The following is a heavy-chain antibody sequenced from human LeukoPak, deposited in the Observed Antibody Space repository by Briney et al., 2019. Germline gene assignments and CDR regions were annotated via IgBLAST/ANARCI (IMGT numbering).Heavy chain of an antibody. CDR1: GFTFSSYG. Sequence: TGGSLRLSCAASGFTFSSYGMHWVRQAPGKGLEWVAFIRYDGSNKYYADSVKGRFTISRDNPKNTLYLQMNSLRAEDTAVYYCARGTSISSHPPCDYWGQGTLVTVSS. D-gene: IGHD6-13*01. CDR3: ARGTSISSHPPCDY. J-gene: IGHJ4*02. V-gene: IGHV3-30*02. CDR2: IRYDGSNK.